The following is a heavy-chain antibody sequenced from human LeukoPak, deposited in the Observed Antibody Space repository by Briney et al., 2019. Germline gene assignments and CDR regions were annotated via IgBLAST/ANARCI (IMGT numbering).Heavy chain of an antibody. CDR1: GFTFSAYA. V-gene: IGHV3-64*01. D-gene: IGHD1-26*01. J-gene: IGHJ4*02. CDR3: ARDGKAKNDY. Sequence: QSGGSLRLSCAASGFTFSAYAMQWVRQAPDKRLEYVSGMSDNGDTTYYANSVRGRFTMSRDNSRNTLYLQMGSLRPEDTAVYYCARDGKAKNDYWGQGTLVTVST. CDR2: MSDNGDTT.